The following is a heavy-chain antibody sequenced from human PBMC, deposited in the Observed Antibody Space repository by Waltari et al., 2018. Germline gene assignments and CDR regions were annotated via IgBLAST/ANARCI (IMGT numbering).Heavy chain of an antibody. CDR2: VHQTGNT. CDR1: RASISHNTW. V-gene: IGHV4-4*02. D-gene: IGHD4-17*01. J-gene: IGHJ4*02. CDR3: ARDTSTVTTDLFDS. Sequence: VQLQESGPGRVKPSGTLSITCAAPRASISHNTWWSWVGTSPGKGLEWIGEVHQTGNTNYNPSLKSRVTMSVDKSKNQFSLKLNSVTAADTAVYYCARDTSTVTTDLFDSWGRGTLVSV.